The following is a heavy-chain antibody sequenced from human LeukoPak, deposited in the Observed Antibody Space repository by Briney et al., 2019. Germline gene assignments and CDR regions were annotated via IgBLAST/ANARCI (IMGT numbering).Heavy chain of an antibody. J-gene: IGHJ3*02. V-gene: IGHV1-18*04. CDR2: ISAYNGNT. Sequence: ASVKVSCKASGYTFTGYYMHWVRQAPGQGLEWMGWISAYNGNTNYAQKLQGRVTMTTDTSTSTAYMELRSLRSDDTAVYYCARDAITMIVVASDAFDIWGQGTMVTVSS. CDR3: ARDAITMIVVASDAFDI. D-gene: IGHD3-22*01. CDR1: GYTFTGYY.